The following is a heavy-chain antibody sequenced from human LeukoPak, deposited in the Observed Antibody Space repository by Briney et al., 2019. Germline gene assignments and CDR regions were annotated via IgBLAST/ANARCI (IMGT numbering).Heavy chain of an antibody. J-gene: IGHJ6*03. V-gene: IGHV3-30*02. CDR3: ATGGSTSRFYYYYYMDV. Sequence: GGSLRLSCAASGFTFSSYGMHWVRQAPGKGLEWVAFIRYDGSNKYYADSVKGRFTISRDNSKNTLYLQMNSLRAEDTAVYYCATGGSTSRFYYYYYMDVWGKRTTVTVSS. CDR2: IRYDGSNK. CDR1: GFTFSSYG. D-gene: IGHD2-2*01.